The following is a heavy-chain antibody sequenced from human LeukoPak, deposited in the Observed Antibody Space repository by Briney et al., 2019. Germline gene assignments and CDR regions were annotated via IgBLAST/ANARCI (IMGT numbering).Heavy chain of an antibody. CDR2: IWYDGTNK. CDR3: ASSTQISKYADY. D-gene: IGHD2-2*01. CDR1: GFTFSSYG. V-gene: IGHV3-33*01. Sequence: PPGGSLRLSCAASGFTFSSYGMHWVRQAPGKGLEWVAVIWYDGTNKYYADSVKGRFTISRDNSKNTLYLQMNSLSAEDTAVYYCASSTQISKYADYWGQGALVTVSS. J-gene: IGHJ4*02.